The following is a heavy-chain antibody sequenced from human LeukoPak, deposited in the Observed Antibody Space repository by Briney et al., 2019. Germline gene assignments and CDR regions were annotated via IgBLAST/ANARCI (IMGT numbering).Heavy chain of an antibody. Sequence: GGSLRLSCAASGFTFSSYAMSWVRQAPGKGLEWVSAIGGSGGSTYYADSVKGRFTISRDDSKNTLYLQMNSLRAEDTAVYYCAKDYDFWSGYLDIWGQGTMVTVSS. D-gene: IGHD3-3*01. CDR3: AKDYDFWSGYLDI. J-gene: IGHJ3*02. CDR1: GFTFSSYA. V-gene: IGHV3-23*01. CDR2: IGGSGGST.